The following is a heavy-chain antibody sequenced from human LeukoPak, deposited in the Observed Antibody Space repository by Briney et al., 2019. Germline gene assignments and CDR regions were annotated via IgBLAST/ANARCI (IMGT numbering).Heavy chain of an antibody. V-gene: IGHV3-23*01. J-gene: IGHJ6*03. CDR1: EFTFSSYA. CDR3: ARRGLRPDYYYMDV. D-gene: IGHD3-3*01. CDR2: ISGSGGST. Sequence: GGSLRLSCSATEFTFSSYAMSWVRQAPGKGLEWVSAISGSGGSTYYADSVKGRFTISRDNSKNTLYLQMNSLRAEDTAVYYCARRGLRPDYYYMDVWGKGTTVTVSS.